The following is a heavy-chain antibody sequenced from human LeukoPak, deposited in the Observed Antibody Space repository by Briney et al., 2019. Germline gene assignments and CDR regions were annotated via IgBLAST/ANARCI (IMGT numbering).Heavy chain of an antibody. D-gene: IGHD1-7*01. CDR1: GGSISSYY. Sequence: SETLSLTCTVSGGSISSYYWSWIRQPPGKGLEWIGYIYYSGSTNYNPSLKSRVTISVDTSKNQFSLKLSSVTAADMAVYYCARSDNWNSPPYFDYWGQGTLVTVSS. CDR3: ARSDNWNSPPYFDY. V-gene: IGHV4-59*12. CDR2: IYYSGST. J-gene: IGHJ4*02.